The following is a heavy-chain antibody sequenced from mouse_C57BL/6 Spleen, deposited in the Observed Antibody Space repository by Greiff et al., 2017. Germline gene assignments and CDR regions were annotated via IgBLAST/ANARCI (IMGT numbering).Heavy chain of an antibody. V-gene: IGHV1-15*01. CDR3: TKSYYGSSPSYAMDY. D-gene: IGHD1-1*01. CDR2: IDPETGGT. Sequence: QVQLQQSGAELVRPGASVTLSCKASGYTFTDYEMHWVKQTPVHGLEWIGAIDPETGGTAYNQKFKGKAILTADKSSSTAYMELRSLTSEDSAVYYGTKSYYGSSPSYAMDYWGQGTSVTVSS. J-gene: IGHJ4*01. CDR1: GYTFTDYE.